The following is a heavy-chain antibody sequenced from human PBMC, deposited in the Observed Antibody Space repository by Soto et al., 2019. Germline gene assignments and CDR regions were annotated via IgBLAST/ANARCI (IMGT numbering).Heavy chain of an antibody. CDR2: IYPGDHET. CDR1: GYTFSNFW. CDR3: ARSPRSSPYFDY. J-gene: IGHJ4*02. V-gene: IGHV5-51*01. D-gene: IGHD6-13*01. Sequence: GESLKISCQCSGYTFSNFWIGWVRQLPGKGLEWMGIIYPGDHETRYSPSFHGRVTISADKSINTAYLQWNSLEASDTAFYFCARSPRSSPYFDYWGQGALVTVSS.